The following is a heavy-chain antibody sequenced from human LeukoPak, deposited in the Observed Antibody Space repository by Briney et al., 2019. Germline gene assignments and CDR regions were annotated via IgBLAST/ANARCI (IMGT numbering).Heavy chain of an antibody. V-gene: IGHV1-3*01. CDR3: ARDPSGYSSGWFNSLPFDY. D-gene: IGHD6-19*01. Sequence: ASVRVSSKASGYTFITYGIHWVRQAPGQRLEWMGWINAGNGNTKYSQKFQGRITITRDTSASTAYMELSSLRAEDTAVYYCARDPSGYSSGWFNSLPFDYWGQGTLVTVSS. CDR1: GYTFITYG. J-gene: IGHJ4*02. CDR2: INAGNGNT.